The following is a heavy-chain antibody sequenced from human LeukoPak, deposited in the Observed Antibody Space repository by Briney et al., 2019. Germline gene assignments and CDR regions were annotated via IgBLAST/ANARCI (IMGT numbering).Heavy chain of an antibody. Sequence: PSETLSLTCTVSGGSISTYYWSWIRQPPGRGLEWIGYIYYSGTTNYNPSLKSRVTLSVDTSKNQFSLKVTSVTAADTAVYYCARDRRAGQSGYWFDPWGQGTLVTVSA. D-gene: IGHD3-22*01. CDR3: ARDRRAGQSGYWFDP. V-gene: IGHV4-59*01. J-gene: IGHJ5*02. CDR1: GGSISTYY. CDR2: IYYSGTT.